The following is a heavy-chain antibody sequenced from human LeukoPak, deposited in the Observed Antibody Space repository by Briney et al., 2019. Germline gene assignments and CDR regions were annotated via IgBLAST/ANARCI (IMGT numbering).Heavy chain of an antibody. CDR1: GYTFTGYY. V-gene: IGHV1-2*06. D-gene: IGHD6-13*01. J-gene: IGHJ4*02. CDR3: ARVKGYSSSWAFRY. CDR2: INPNSGGT. Sequence: ASVKVSCKASGYTFTGYYMHWVRQAPGQGLEWMGRINPNSGGTTYAQKFQGRVTMTRDTSISTAYMELSRLRSDDTAVYYCARVKGYSSSWAFRYWGQGTLVTVSS.